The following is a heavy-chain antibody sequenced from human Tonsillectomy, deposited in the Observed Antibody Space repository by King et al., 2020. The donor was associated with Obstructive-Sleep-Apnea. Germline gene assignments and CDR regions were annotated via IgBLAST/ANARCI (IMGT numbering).Heavy chain of an antibody. CDR1: GGSISSGGYY. CDR3: AGDRWVYYDSSGYPSRGDAFDI. Sequence: QLQESGPGLVKPSQTLSLTCTVSGGSISSGGYYWSWIRQLPGKGLEWIGYIYYSGSTYYNPSLKSRVTISVDTSKNQFSLRLSSVTAADTAVYFCAGDRWVYYDSSGYPSRGDAFDIWGQGTTVTVTS. CDR2: IYYSGST. V-gene: IGHV4-31*03. D-gene: IGHD3-22*01. J-gene: IGHJ3*02.